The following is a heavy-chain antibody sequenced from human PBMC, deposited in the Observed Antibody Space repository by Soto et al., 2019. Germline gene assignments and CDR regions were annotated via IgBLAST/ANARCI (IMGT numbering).Heavy chain of an antibody. CDR2: ISYDGSNK. CDR1: GFTFSSYA. Sequence: QAGGSLRLSCAASGFTFSSYAMHWVRQAPGKGLEWVAVISYDGSNKYYADSVKGRFTISRDNSKNTLYLQMNSLRAEDTAVYYCARSYSKKVGFDDYGDYQVTPNHYYYGMDVWGQGTTVTVSS. CDR3: ARSYSKKVGFDDYGDYQVTPNHYYYGMDV. V-gene: IGHV3-30-3*01. D-gene: IGHD4-17*01. J-gene: IGHJ6*02.